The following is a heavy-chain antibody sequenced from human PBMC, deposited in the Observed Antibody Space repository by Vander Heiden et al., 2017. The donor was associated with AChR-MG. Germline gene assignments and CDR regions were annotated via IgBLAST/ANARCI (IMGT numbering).Heavy chain of an antibody. Sequence: EVQLVESGGGLVQPGGSLRLSCAASVFTFSSSWMRWVRQAPGKGLEWVANIKPDGSEKYYVDSLKGRFTISRDNAQNSLYLHMNSLRPEDTAVYYCAKDGRTFASCGQGTLVTVSS. CDR1: VFTFSSSW. J-gene: IGHJ5*01. V-gene: IGHV3-7*01. CDR2: IKPDGSEK. CDR3: AKDGRTFAS.